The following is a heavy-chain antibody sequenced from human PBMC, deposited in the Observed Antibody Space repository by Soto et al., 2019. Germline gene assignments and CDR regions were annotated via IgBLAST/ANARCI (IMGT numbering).Heavy chain of an antibody. CDR1: GGTFSSYA. V-gene: IGHV1-69*13. Sequence: SVKVSCKASGGTFSSYAISWVRQAPGQGLEWMGGIIPIFGTANYAQKFQGRVTITADESTSTAYMELSSLRSEDTAVHYCARVWGVTMIVVGPFDIWGQGTMVTVSS. CDR2: IIPIFGTA. CDR3: ARVWGVTMIVVGPFDI. J-gene: IGHJ3*02. D-gene: IGHD3-22*01.